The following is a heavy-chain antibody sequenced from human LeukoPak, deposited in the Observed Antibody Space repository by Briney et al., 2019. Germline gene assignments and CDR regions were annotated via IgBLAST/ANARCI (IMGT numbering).Heavy chain of an antibody. V-gene: IGHV4-30-4*01. J-gene: IGHJ3*02. D-gene: IGHD1-1*01. CDR3: ARRVIGQPDAFDI. CDR1: GGSISSGDYY. CDR2: ISYSGST. Sequence: SETLSLTCTVSGGSISSGDYYWSWIRQPPGKSLEWIGYISYSGSTYYNPSLKSRVTISVDTSKKQFSLKLSSVTAADTAVYYCARRVIGQPDAFDIWGQGTMVTVSS.